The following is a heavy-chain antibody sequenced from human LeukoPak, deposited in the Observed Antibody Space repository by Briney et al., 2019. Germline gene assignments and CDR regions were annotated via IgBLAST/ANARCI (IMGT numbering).Heavy chain of an antibody. J-gene: IGHJ4*02. Sequence: GGSLRLSCAVSGFTFSSYAMSWVRQAPGKGPEWVSAISGSGGSTYYADSVKGRFTISRDNSKNTLYLQMNSLRAEDTAVYYCAKDKSSGWYRSHDYWGQGTPVTVSS. V-gene: IGHV3-23*01. CDR2: ISGSGGST. D-gene: IGHD6-19*01. CDR3: AKDKSSGWYRSHDY. CDR1: GFTFSSYA.